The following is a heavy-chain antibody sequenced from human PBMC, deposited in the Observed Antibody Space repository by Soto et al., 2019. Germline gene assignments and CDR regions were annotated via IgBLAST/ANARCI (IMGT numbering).Heavy chain of an antibody. Sequence: SETLSLTCTVSGGSVISGDYYFICIRQPPWKGLELIGYIYYSGNTNYNPSLKSRVIISVDTSKNLFSLKLTSVTAADTAVYYCARIPVDTSMIYWLDPWGQGTLVTVSS. D-gene: IGHD5-18*01. CDR3: ARIPVDTSMIYWLDP. J-gene: IGHJ5*02. V-gene: IGHV4-61*08. CDR2: IYYSGNT. CDR1: GGSVISGDYY.